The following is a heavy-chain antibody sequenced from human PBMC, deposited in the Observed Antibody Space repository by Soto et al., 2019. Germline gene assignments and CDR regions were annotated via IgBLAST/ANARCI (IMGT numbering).Heavy chain of an antibody. Sequence: SETLSLTCTVSGGSISSGDYYWSWIRQPPGKGLEWIGYIYYSGSTYYNPSLKSRVTISVDTSKNQFSLKLSSVTAADTAVYYCARDPVLRFLEWPRYGMDVWGQGTTVTVSS. J-gene: IGHJ6*02. CDR1: GGSISSGDYY. V-gene: IGHV4-30-4*01. D-gene: IGHD3-3*01. CDR3: ARDPVLRFLEWPRYGMDV. CDR2: IYYSGST.